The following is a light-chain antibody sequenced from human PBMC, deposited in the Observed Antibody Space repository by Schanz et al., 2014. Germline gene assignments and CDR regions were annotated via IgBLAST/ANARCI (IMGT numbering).Light chain of an antibody. Sequence: EIVLTQSPGTLSLSPGERATLSCRASQSVSSGYLAWYQQKPGQAPRLLIYGTSIRATGIPDRFSGSGSGTDFTLTISRLEPEDFAVYYCHQYINSPFTFGPGTKLDLK. CDR1: QSVSSGY. J-gene: IGKJ3*01. V-gene: IGKV3-20*01. CDR3: HQYINSPFT. CDR2: GTS.